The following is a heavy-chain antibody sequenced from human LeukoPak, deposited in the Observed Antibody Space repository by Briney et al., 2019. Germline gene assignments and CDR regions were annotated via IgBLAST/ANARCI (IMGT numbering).Heavy chain of an antibody. CDR3: AKESGKFDY. CDR1: GLPIADFA. J-gene: IGHJ4*02. CDR2: ISGDGVST. V-gene: IGHV3-43*02. Sequence: GGSLRLSCVASGLPIADFAMHWVRQAPGKGLEWVSLISGDGVSTFYADSVKGRFSISRDNSKNSLYLEMNSLRTEDAATYYCAKESGKFDYWGQGTLVAVSS.